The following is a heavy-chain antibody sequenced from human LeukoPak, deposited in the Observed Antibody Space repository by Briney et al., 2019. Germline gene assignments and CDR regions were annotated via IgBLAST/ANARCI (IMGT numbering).Heavy chain of an antibody. CDR2: IYPGDSDT. CDR1: GYSFTSYW. J-gene: IGHJ6*03. CDR3: ARIYGSGSQYYYYYYYMDV. V-gene: IGHV5-51*01. Sequence: GESLKISCKGSGYSFTSYWIGWVRQMPGKGLEWMGIIYPGDSDTRYSPSFQGQVTISADKSISTAYLQWSSLKASDTAMYYCARIYGSGSQYYYYYYYMDVWGKGTTVTISS. D-gene: IGHD3-10*01.